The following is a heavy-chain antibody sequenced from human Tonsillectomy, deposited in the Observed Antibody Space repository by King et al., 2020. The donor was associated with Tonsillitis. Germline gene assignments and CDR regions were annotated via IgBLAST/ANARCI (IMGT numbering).Heavy chain of an antibody. CDR1: GYTFTGYY. CDR2: INPNSGGT. D-gene: IGHD5-18*01. V-gene: IGHV1-2*02. CDR3: AGGEGYSYGSSWFDP. Sequence: QLVQSGAEVKKPGASVKVSCKASGYTFTGYYMHWVRQAPGQGLEWMGWINPNSGGTNYAQKFQGRVTMTRDTSISTAYMELSRLRSDDTAVYYCAGGEGYSYGSSWFDPWGQGTLVTVSS. J-gene: IGHJ5*02.